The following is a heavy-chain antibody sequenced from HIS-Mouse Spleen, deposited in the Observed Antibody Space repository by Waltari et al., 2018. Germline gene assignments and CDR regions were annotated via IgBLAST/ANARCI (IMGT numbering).Heavy chain of an antibody. V-gene: IGHV4-59*08. CDR3: ARHRTDGVAAFDI. CDR2: IYYSGST. CDR1: GGSISSYY. J-gene: IGHJ3*02. Sequence: QVQLQESGPGLVKPSETLSLTCTVSGGSISSYYWSWIRQPPGKGLEWIGYIYYSGSTNYNPSLKSRVTISVDTSKNQFSLKLSSVTAADTAVYYCARHRTDGVAAFDIWGQGTMVTVSS. D-gene: IGHD2-15*01.